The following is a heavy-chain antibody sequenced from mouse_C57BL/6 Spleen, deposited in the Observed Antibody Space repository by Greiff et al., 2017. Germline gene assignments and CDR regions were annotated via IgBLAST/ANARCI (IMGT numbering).Heavy chain of an antibody. CDR1: GFTFSDYG. Sequence: EVQLVESGGGLVKPGGSLKLSCAASGFTFSDYGMHWVRQAPEKGLEWVAYISSGSSTIYYADTVKGRFTISRDNAKNTLFLQMTSLRSEDTAMYYCARPGGWGQGTLVTVSA. CDR3: ARPGG. V-gene: IGHV5-17*01. CDR2: ISSGSSTI. J-gene: IGHJ3*02.